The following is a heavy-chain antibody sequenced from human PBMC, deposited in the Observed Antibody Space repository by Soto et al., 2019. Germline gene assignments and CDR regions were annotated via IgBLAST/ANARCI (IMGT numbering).Heavy chain of an antibody. CDR2: IYSGGST. V-gene: IGHV3-53*01. J-gene: IGHJ6*02. CDR1: GFTVSSNY. Sequence: PGGSLRLSCAASGFTVSSNYMSWVRQAPGKGLEWVSVIYSGGSTYYADSVKGRFTISRDNSKNTLYLQMNSLRAEDTAVYYCARTRVWWLHPKSGYYCGMDVWAQGTTVTVSS. D-gene: IGHD5-12*01. CDR3: ARTRVWWLHPKSGYYCGMDV.